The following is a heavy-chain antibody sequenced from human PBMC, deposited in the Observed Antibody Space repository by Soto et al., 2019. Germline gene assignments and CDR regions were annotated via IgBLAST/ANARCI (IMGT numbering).Heavy chain of an antibody. Sequence: PGGSLRLSCAASEFSFDDYAMSWVRQAPGKGLEWVPSITYTGVSTYYADSVKGRFTISRDNSRDTLFLQMNSLRAEDTAIYYCAKSSVWYPYFDSWGQGTLVTVS. D-gene: IGHD6-13*01. V-gene: IGHV3-23*01. J-gene: IGHJ4*02. CDR3: AKSSVWYPYFDS. CDR1: EFSFDDYA. CDR2: ITYTGVST.